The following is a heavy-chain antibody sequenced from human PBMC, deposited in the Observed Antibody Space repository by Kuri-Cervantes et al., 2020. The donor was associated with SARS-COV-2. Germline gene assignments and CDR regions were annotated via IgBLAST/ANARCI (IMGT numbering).Heavy chain of an antibody. D-gene: IGHD1-1*01. J-gene: IGHJ3*02. CDR3: ARVPSWGYIDAFDI. CDR2: IYTSGST. V-gene: IGHV4-59*10. CDR1: GGSFSGYY. Sequence: SETLSLTCAVYGGSFSGYYWSWIRQPAGKGLEWIGRIYTSGSTNYNPSLKSRVTISVDTSKNQFSLKLSSVTAADTAVYYCARVPSWGYIDAFDIWGQGTMVTVSS.